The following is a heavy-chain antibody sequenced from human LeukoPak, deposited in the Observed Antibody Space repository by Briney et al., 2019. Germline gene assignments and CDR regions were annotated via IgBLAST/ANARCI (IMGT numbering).Heavy chain of an antibody. D-gene: IGHD1-7*01. V-gene: IGHV3-30*18. J-gene: IGHJ4*02. CDR3: AKEATGNYPFDY. Sequence: GGSLSLSCAASGFTFSTYVLHWVRPAPGKGRDWVAVISYDGSNKYYADSGKGRFTISRYSSKNTLNLQMNSLGAEDTAVYYCAKEATGNYPFDYWGQGTLVTVSS. CDR2: ISYDGSNK. CDR1: GFTFSTYV.